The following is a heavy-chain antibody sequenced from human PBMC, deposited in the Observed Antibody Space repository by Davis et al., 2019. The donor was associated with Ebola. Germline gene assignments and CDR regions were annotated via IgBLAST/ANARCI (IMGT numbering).Heavy chain of an antibody. D-gene: IGHD2-21*02. CDR3: ARQHDSYYFDS. J-gene: IGHJ4*02. CDR2: VSYDGSND. CDR1: GIDFGTSI. V-gene: IGHV3-30-3*01. Sequence: PGGSLRLSCIVSGIDFGTSIMHWVRQAPGKGLEWVAAVSYDGSNDYYPDSVKGRFTISRDDSKNTLYLQMNSLRAEDTAVYYCARQHDSYYFDSWGQGTLVTVSS.